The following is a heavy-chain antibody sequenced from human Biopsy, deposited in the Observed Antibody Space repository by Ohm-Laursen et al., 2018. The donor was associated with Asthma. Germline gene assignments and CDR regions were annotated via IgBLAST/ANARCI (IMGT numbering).Heavy chain of an antibody. CDR3: AKNLPGYTYGPFED. Sequence: TLSLTCPVSGASITTSPSYWSWLRLLPGKGLEWIGCIYYSGETFFNPSLKTPLFMSLDSSKNQFSLKMTSVTVADTAVYFCAKNLPGYTYGPFEDWGQGTLVTVSS. D-gene: IGHD5-18*01. J-gene: IGHJ4*02. CDR1: GASITTSPSY. CDR2: IYYSGET. V-gene: IGHV4-31*01.